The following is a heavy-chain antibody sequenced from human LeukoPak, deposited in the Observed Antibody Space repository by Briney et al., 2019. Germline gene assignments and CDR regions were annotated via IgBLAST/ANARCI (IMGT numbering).Heavy chain of an antibody. V-gene: IGHV1-2*02. D-gene: IGHD4-23*01. Sequence: PGASVKVSCKASGYTFTDYYLHWVRQAPGQGLEWMGWINPTSGGSNYAEKFQGRVTMTRDTSISTAYMELSSLRSDDTAVCYCANLRWFQTWGYYGMDVWGQGTAVTVSS. CDR1: GYTFTDYY. J-gene: IGHJ6*02. CDR3: ANLRWFQTWGYYGMDV. CDR2: INPTSGGS.